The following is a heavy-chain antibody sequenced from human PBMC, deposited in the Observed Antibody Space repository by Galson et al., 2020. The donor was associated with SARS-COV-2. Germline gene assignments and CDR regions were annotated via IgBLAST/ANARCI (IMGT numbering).Heavy chain of an antibody. D-gene: IGHD2-2*02. V-gene: IGHV3-48*04. CDR2: ISSSSSTI. CDR1: GFTFSSYS. J-gene: IGHJ4*02. CDR3: ARDGRYQLLYYDFDY. Sequence: GGSLRLSCAASGFTFSSYSMNWVRQAPGKGLEWVSYISSSSSTIYYADSVKGRFTISRDNVKNSLYLQMNSLRAEDTAVYYCARDGRYQLLYYDFDYWGQGTLVTVSS.